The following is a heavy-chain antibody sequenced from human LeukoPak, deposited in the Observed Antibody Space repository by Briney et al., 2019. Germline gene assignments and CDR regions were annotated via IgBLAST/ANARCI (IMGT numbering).Heavy chain of an antibody. CDR1: GGTFSSYA. D-gene: IGHD2-2*01. V-gene: IGHV1-69*04. CDR3: ARVYVVSAAMQTSGGMDV. CDR2: IIPILGIA. J-gene: IGHJ6*02. Sequence: GASVKVSCKASGGTFSSYAISWVRQAPGQGLEWMGRIIPILGIANYAQKFQGRVTITADKSTSTAYMELSSLRSEDTAVYYCARVYVVSAAMQTSGGMDVWGQGTTVTVSS.